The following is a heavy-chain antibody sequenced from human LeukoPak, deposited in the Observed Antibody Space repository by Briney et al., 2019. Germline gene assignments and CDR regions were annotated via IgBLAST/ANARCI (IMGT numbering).Heavy chain of an antibody. CDR3: ARHWGGFTVYYYYYYMDV. CDR2: IYHSGIT. CDR1: DYSISSGYGYY. D-gene: IGHD3-16*01. Sequence: SETLSLTCTVSDYSISSGYGYYWGWIRQPPGKGLEWIGNIYHSGITYYNHFNSSLKSRVTISIDTSKNQFSLKLSSVTAADTAVYYCARHWGGFTVYYYYYYMDVWGKGTTVTVSS. J-gene: IGHJ6*03. V-gene: IGHV4-38-2*02.